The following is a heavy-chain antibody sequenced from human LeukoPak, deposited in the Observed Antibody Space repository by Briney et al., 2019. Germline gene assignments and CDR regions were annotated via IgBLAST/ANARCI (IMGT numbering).Heavy chain of an antibody. Sequence: SETLSLTCTVSGGSISSYYWSWIRQPPGKGLEWIGYIYYSGSTNYSPSLKSRVTISVDTSKNQFSLKLSSVTAADTAVYYCARQPPYCSGGSCYYYYGMDVWGQGTTVTVSS. J-gene: IGHJ6*02. CDR1: GGSISSYY. CDR2: IYYSGST. D-gene: IGHD2-15*01. V-gene: IGHV4-59*08. CDR3: ARQPPYCSGGSCYYYYGMDV.